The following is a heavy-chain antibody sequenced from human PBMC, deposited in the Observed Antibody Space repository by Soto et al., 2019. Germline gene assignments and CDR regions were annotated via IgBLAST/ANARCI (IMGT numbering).Heavy chain of an antibody. J-gene: IGHJ5*02. CDR2: IYYSGST. CDR1: GDSISSYY. Sequence: SETLSLTCIVSGDSISSYYWSWIRQPPGKGLEWIGYIYYSGSTNYNPSLKSRVTISVDTSKNQFSLKLSSVTAADTAVYYCARLTRATNWFDPWGQGALVTVSS. V-gene: IGHV4-59*08. CDR3: ARLTRATNWFDP.